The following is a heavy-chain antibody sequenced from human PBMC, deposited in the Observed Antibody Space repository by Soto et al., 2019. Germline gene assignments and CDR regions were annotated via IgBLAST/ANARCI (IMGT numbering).Heavy chain of an antibody. Sequence: ASVKVSCKASGGTFSSYAISWVRQAPEQGLEWMGGIIPIFGTANYAQKFQGRVTITADKSTSTAYMELSSLRSEDTAVYYCAREGIYYDSSGYYLGYWGQGTLVTVSS. V-gene: IGHV1-69*06. CDR1: GGTFSSYA. CDR3: AREGIYYDSSGYYLGY. D-gene: IGHD3-22*01. CDR2: IIPIFGTA. J-gene: IGHJ4*02.